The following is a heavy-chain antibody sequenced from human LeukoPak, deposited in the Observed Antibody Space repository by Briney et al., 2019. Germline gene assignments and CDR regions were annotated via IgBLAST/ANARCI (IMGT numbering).Heavy chain of an antibody. CDR1: GGSIGSGRYY. J-gene: IGHJ4*02. CDR3: ARNITSVIPAGYFDY. D-gene: IGHD2-2*01. CDR2: IYNTWST. Sequence: PSETLSLTCSVSGGSIGSGRYYRAWIRQPPGKGLEWIGSIYNTWSTSYNPSLKSRVTMSVDTSKNQFSLRLSSVTAADTAVYYCARNITSVIPAGYFDYWGQGTLVTVSS. V-gene: IGHV4-39*01.